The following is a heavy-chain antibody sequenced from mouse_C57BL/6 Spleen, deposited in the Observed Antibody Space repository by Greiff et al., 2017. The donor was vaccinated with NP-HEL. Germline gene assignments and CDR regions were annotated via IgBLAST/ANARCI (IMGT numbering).Heavy chain of an antibody. V-gene: IGHV2-6-1*01. CDR3: ARHGYSNYVGLYAMDY. D-gene: IGHD2-5*01. CDR2: IWSDGST. Sequence: VQLQESGPGLVAPSQSLSITCTVSGFSLTSYGVHWVRQPPGKGLEWLVVIWSDGSTTYNSALKSRLSISKDNSKSQVFLKMNSLQTDDTAMYYCARHGYSNYVGLYAMDYWGQGTSVTVSS. J-gene: IGHJ4*01. CDR1: GFSLTSYG.